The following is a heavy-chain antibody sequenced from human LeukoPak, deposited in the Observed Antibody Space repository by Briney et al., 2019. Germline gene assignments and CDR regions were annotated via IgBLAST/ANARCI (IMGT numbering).Heavy chain of an antibody. V-gene: IGHV4-59*01. D-gene: IGHD6-13*01. J-gene: IGHJ4*02. CDR2: IYYSGST. CDR3: ARSGYSSSWPYTTFDY. CDR1: GGSISSYY. Sequence: SETLSLTCTVSGGSISSYYWSWIRQPPGKGLEWIGYIYYSGSTNYNPSLKSRVTISVDTSKNQFSLKLSSVTAADTAVYYCARSGYSSSWPYTTFDYWGQGTLVTVSS.